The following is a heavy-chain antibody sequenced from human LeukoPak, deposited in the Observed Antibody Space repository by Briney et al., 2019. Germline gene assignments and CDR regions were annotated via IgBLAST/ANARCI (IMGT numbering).Heavy chain of an antibody. CDR2: IYYSGST. J-gene: IGHJ6*03. CDR3: ARGTRGYCSGGSCFWPYNDYYYMDV. V-gene: IGHV4-59*01. D-gene: IGHD2-15*01. CDR1: GGSISSYY. Sequence: SETLSLTCTVSGGSISSYYWSWIRQPPGRGLEWIGYIYYSGSTYYNPSLRSRVTISVDTSKNQFSLKLSSVTAADTAVYYCARGTRGYCSGGSCFWPYNDYYYMDVWGKGTTVTISS.